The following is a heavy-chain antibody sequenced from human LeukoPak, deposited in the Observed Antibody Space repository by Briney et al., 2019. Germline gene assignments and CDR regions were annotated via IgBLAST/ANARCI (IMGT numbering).Heavy chain of an antibody. CDR1: GFTFGSYA. CDR2: ISGSGSAT. J-gene: IGHJ3*02. V-gene: IGHV3-23*01. D-gene: IGHD2-15*01. Sequence: GGSLRLSCAASGFTFGSYAMTWVRQAPGKGLEWVSAISGSGSATYYADSVKGRFTISRDNSKNTLYLQMNSLRAEDTAVYYCARYCSGGSCYSSSLDIWGQGTMVTVSS. CDR3: ARYCSGGSCYSSSLDI.